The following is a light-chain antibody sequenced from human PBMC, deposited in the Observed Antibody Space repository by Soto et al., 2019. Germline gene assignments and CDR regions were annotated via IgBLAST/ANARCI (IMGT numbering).Light chain of an antibody. Sequence: EIVMTQSPATLAVSPGESATLSCRASQSISNHLTWYQQKPGQPPRLLIYGAFTRATGIPASFSGSGSGTEFTLTISNLQSEDFAIYYCQQYNGWPYTFGQGTKLESK. CDR2: GAF. CDR3: QQYNGWPYT. V-gene: IGKV3-15*01. J-gene: IGKJ2*01. CDR1: QSISNH.